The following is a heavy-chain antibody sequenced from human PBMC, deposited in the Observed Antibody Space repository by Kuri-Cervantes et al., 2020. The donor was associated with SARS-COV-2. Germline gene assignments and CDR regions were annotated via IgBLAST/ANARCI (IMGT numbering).Heavy chain of an antibody. CDR3: ARGGWTKARAYYYYYYMDV. V-gene: IGHV1-69*05. CDR1: GGTFSSYA. D-gene: IGHD3/OR15-3a*01. J-gene: IGHJ6*03. CDR2: IIPIFGTA. Sequence: SVKVSCKASGGTFSSYAISWVRQAPGQGLEWMGGIIPIFGTANYAQKFQGRVTITTDESTSTAYMELSSLRSEDTAVYYCARGGWTKARAYYYYYYMDVWGQGALVTVSS.